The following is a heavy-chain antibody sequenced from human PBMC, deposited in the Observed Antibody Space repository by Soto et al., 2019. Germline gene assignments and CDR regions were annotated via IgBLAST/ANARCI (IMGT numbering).Heavy chain of an antibody. CDR2: IYHTGTT. CDR3: VKDNLHSGSYENWYFDL. J-gene: IGHJ2*01. CDR1: GGSINSGGYS. Sequence: SETLSLTCTVSGGSINSGGYSWTWIRQPPGKGLEWIGFIYHTGTTYYNPSLKGRFTTSRDNSKNTLFLEMSSLRPEDTFFFYCVKDNLHSGSYENWYFDLWGRGTLVTVSS. V-gene: IGHV4-30-2*02. D-gene: IGHD1-26*01.